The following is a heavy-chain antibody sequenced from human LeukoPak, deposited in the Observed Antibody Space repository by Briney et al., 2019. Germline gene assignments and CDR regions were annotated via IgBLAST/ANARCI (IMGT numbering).Heavy chain of an antibody. J-gene: IGHJ4*02. V-gene: IGHV3-53*01. CDR3: AKGRGVAAGSGDY. CDR2: IYSGGGI. CDR1: GFTVSSNS. D-gene: IGHD6-13*01. Sequence: GGSLRLSCAASGFTVSSNSMSWVRQAPGKGLEWVSVIYSGGGIYYADSVKGRFTISRDTSKNTLYLQMNSLRAEDTAVYYCAKGRGVAAGSGDYWGQGTLVTVSS.